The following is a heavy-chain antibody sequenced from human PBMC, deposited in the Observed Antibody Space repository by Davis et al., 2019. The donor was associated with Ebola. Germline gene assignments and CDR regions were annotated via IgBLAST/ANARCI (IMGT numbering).Heavy chain of an antibody. D-gene: IGHD2-15*01. CDR2: IYPGDSDT. Sequence: GESLKISCKGSGYSFTNYWIGWVRQMPGKGLEWMGIIYPGDSDTRYSPSFQGQVTISADKSISTAYLQWSSLKASDTAMYYCARRDCSGGSCPWGAFDIWGQGTMVTVSS. CDR1: GYSFTNYW. V-gene: IGHV5-51*01. CDR3: ARRDCSGGSCPWGAFDI. J-gene: IGHJ3*02.